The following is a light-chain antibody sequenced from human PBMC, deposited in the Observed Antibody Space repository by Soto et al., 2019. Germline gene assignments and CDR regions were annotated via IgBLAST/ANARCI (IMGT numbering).Light chain of an antibody. CDR3: QNYNCVPV. CDR2: AAS. Sequence: DIQMTQSPTSLSASVGDRVTITCRASQGIRNYVAWYQQIPGKAPKLLIYAASTLKSGVPSWFSGSGSGTVSLTTINGLPADDVANYCRQNYNCVPVFGPGTKVEIK. V-gene: IGKV1-27*01. CDR1: QGIRNY. J-gene: IGKJ3*01.